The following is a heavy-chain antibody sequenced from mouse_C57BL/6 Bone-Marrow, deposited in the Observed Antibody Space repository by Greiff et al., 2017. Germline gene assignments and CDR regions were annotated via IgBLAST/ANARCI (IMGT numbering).Heavy chain of an antibody. D-gene: IGHD3-2*02. CDR3: AKARQLRRLFDY. J-gene: IGHJ2*01. CDR2: ISYDGSN. Sequence: EVKLQESGPGLVKPSQSLSLTCSVTGYSITSGYYWNWIRQFPGNKLEWMGSISYDGSNNYNPSLKNRISITRDTSKNQFFLKMNSVATEDTASCNCAKARQLRRLFDYWGQGTTLTVSS. V-gene: IGHV3-6*01. CDR1: GYSITSGYY.